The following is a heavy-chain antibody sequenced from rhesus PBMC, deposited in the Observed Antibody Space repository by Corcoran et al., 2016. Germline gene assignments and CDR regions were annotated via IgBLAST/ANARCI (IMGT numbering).Heavy chain of an antibody. CDR2: IYGSGSST. CDR1: GGSISSNY. J-gene: IGHJ6*01. D-gene: IGHD1-38*01. CDR3: ARETWGYGLDS. V-gene: IGHV4S11*01. Sequence: QVQLQESGPGLVKPLETLSLTCAVSGGSISSNYWSWIRQPPGKGLEWVGYIYGSGSSTNNNPSLKSRVTLSVDTAKNQFSRKLSSVTAADTAVYYCARETWGYGLDSWGQGVVVTVSS.